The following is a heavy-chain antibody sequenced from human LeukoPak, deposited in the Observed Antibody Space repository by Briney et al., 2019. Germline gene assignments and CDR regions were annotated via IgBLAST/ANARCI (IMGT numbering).Heavy chain of an antibody. Sequence: GASVKVSCKASGYTFTSYGISWVRQAPGQGLEWMGWISDYNGNTNYAQKFQGRVTITADESTSTAYMELSSLRSEDTAVYYCARDAAPTIFGVVTLDYWGQGTLVTVSS. D-gene: IGHD3-3*01. CDR1: GYTFTSYG. CDR3: ARDAAPTIFGVVTLDY. J-gene: IGHJ4*02. V-gene: IGHV1-18*01. CDR2: ISDYNGNT.